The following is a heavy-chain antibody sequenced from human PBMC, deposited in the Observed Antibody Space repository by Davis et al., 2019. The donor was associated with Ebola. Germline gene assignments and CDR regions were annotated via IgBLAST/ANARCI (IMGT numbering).Heavy chain of an antibody. CDR2: IYFSGST. V-gene: IGHV4-59*01. CDR1: GASITTYY. J-gene: IGHJ3*02. Sequence: PSETLSLTCTVSGASITTYYWSWIRQPPGKGLEWIGYIYFSGSTNYNPSLKSRVTISLDTSKNQVSLKLSSVTAADTAVYYCARVGGGNSVSSHAFDIWGQGTMVTVSS. CDR3: ARVGGGNSVSSHAFDI. D-gene: IGHD4-23*01.